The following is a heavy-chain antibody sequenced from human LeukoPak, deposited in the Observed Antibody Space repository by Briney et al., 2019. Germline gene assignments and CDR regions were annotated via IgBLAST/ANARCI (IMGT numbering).Heavy chain of an antibody. CDR2: ISSSSTTI. Sequence: GGSLRLSCAASGFTFSDYSMNWVRQAPGEGLEWVSYISSSSTTIFYADSVKGRFTISRDNAKNSLFLQMNGLRDEDTALYYCARERVIAAAGDGFDSWGQGTLVTVSS. V-gene: IGHV3-48*02. CDR3: ARERVIAAAGDGFDS. J-gene: IGHJ4*02. D-gene: IGHD2-21*01. CDR1: GFTFSDYS.